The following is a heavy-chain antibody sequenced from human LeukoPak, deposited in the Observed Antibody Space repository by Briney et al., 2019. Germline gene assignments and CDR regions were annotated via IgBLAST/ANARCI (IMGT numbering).Heavy chain of an antibody. Sequence: GASVKVSCKASGYTFTSYGISWVRQAPGQGLEWMGWISAYNGNTNYAQKLQGRVTMTTDTSTSTAYMELRSLRSDDTAVYYCARDLGPTYYYDSSGYLFDYRGQGTLVTVSS. CDR1: GYTFTSYG. CDR2: ISAYNGNT. CDR3: ARDLGPTYYYDSSGYLFDY. V-gene: IGHV1-18*01. D-gene: IGHD3-22*01. J-gene: IGHJ4*02.